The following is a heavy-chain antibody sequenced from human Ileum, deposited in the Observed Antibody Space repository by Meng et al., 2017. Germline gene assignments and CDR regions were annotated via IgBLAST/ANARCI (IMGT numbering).Heavy chain of an antibody. Sequence: VQFERFVDNVKKAEALVKVFLEPSRSIFIGYYMHWLRPAPVHGLERMGGMNHNIGGTNYAQKFQGRVAMTTDTFITTEYMELSRLSYDATAVYYCASRANSNFYSGYFASLGHWGQGPLVTVSS. V-gene: IGHV1-2*02. D-gene: IGHD3-3*01. J-gene: IGHJ4*02. CDR1: RSIFIGYY. CDR3: ASRANSNFYSGYFASLGH. CDR2: MNHNIGGT.